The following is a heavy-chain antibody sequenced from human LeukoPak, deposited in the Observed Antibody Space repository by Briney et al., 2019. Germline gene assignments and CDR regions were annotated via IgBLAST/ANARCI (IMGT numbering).Heavy chain of an antibody. CDR1: GGSISSGGYS. J-gene: IGHJ4*02. Sequence: PSQTLSLTCAVSGGSISSGGYSWSWIRQPPGKGLEWIGEINQSGSTNYNPSLKSRVTISVDTSKNQFSLKLSSVTAADTAVYYCARGGTEQLWFRYWGQGNLVTVTS. CDR2: INQSGST. D-gene: IGHD5-18*01. CDR3: ARGGTEQLWFRY. V-gene: IGHV4-30-2*01.